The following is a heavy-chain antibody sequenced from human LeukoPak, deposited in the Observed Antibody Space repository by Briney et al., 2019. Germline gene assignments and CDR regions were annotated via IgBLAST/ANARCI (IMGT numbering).Heavy chain of an antibody. CDR2: IKQDGSEK. D-gene: IGHD1-26*01. Sequence: GGSLRLSCAASGFTCSSYWMSWVRQAPGKGLEWVANIKQDGSEKYYVDSVKGRFTISRDNAKNSLYLQMNSLRAEATAVYYCARDKIVGATHFDYWGQGTLVTVSS. CDR1: GFTCSSYW. J-gene: IGHJ4*02. V-gene: IGHV3-7*01. CDR3: ARDKIVGATHFDY.